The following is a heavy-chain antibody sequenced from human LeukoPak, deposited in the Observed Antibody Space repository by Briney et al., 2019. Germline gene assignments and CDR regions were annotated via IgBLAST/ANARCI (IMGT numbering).Heavy chain of an antibody. V-gene: IGHV4-30-4*01. CDR3: ARERRTVTTFSIDY. CDR1: GGSISSGDYY. D-gene: IGHD4-11*01. J-gene: IGHJ4*02. CDR2: IYYSGST. Sequence: SETLSLTCTVSGGSISSGDYYWSWIRQPPGKGLEWIGYIYYSGSTYYNPSLKSRVTISVDTSKNQFSLKLSSVTAADTAVYYCARERRTVTTFSIDYWGQGTLVTVSS.